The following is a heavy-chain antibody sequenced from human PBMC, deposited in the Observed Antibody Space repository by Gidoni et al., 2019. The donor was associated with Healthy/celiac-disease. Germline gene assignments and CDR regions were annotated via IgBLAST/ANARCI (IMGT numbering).Heavy chain of an antibody. D-gene: IGHD6-25*01. CDR3: ARGESGYGGNYPTYYYYGMDV. CDR1: GFTVSSNY. V-gene: IGHV3-53*01. J-gene: IGHJ6*02. Sequence: EVQLVESGGGLIQPGGSLRLSCAASGFTVSSNYMSWVRQAPGKGLEWVSVIYSGGSTYYADSVKGRFTISRDNSKNTLYLQMNSLRAEDTAVYYCARGESGYGGNYPTYYYYGMDVWGQGTTVTVSS. CDR2: IYSGGST.